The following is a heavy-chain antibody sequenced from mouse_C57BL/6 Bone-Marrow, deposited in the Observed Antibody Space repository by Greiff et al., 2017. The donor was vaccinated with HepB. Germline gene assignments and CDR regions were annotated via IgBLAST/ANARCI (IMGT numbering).Heavy chain of an antibody. CDR2: ISYDGSN. Sequence: EVKLMESGPGLVKPSQSLSLTCSVTGYSITSGYYWNWIRQFPGNKLEWMGYISYDGSNNYNPSLKNRISITRDTSKNQFFLKLNSVTTEDTATYYCARIRYYGSSYGYWYFDVWGTGTTVTVSS. D-gene: IGHD1-1*01. V-gene: IGHV3-6*01. CDR3: ARIRYYGSSYGYWYFDV. J-gene: IGHJ1*03. CDR1: GYSITSGYY.